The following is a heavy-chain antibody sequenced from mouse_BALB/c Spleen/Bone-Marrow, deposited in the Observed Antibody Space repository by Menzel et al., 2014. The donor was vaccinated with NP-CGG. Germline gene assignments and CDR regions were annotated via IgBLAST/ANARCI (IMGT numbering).Heavy chain of an antibody. D-gene: IGHD2-3*01. CDR2: ITSGGGYT. V-gene: IGHV5-6-4*01. CDR1: GFTFSSYT. J-gene: IGHJ4*01. CDR3: TRDLYDGYSYYAMDY. Sequence: DVKLQESGGGLVKPGGSLKLSCAASGFTFSSYTMSWVRQTPEKRLEWVATITSGGGYTYYPDSVKGRFTISRDNAKSTMYLQMSSLKSEDTAMYYCTRDLYDGYSYYAMDYWGQGTSVTVSS.